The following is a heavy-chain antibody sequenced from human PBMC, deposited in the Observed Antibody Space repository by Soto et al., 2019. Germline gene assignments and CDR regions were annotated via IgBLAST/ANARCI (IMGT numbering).Heavy chain of an antibody. Sequence: GASVKVSCKASGYTFTSYGIHWVRQAPGQRLEWMGWINAANGDTKSSQKFQDRVTISRDTSASTAYMELTSLRSEDTAVYYCARDIGDGTFDFWGQGTLVTVSS. CDR2: INAANGDT. CDR3: ARDIGDGTFDF. V-gene: IGHV1-3*01. J-gene: IGHJ4*02. D-gene: IGHD1-1*01. CDR1: GYTFTSYG.